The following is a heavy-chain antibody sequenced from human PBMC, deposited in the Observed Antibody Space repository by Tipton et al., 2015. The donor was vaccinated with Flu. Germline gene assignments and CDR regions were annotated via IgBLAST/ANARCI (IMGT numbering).Heavy chain of an antibody. D-gene: IGHD4-11*01. CDR1: GGSFSGYY. CDR3: ARRDYSNYVSDPKSWFDP. V-gene: IGHV4-34*01. CDR2: ISHSGTT. J-gene: IGHJ5*02. Sequence: TLSLTCAVYGGSFSGYYWTWIRQPPGKGLEWIGEISHSGTTNYNPSLKSRVTVSVDTSKNQFSLKLRSVTAADTAVYYCARRDYSNYVSDPKSWFDPWGQGTLVAVSS.